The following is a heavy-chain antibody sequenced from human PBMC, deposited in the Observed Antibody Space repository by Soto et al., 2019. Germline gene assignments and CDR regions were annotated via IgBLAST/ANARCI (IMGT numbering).Heavy chain of an antibody. V-gene: IGHV3-9*01. D-gene: IGHD5-12*01. CDR3: TKGGYDLIYYFGMDV. CDR2: ISSDGDTI. CDR1: GFTFHEYA. Sequence: EVQLIESGGGWVQPGTSLRVSCAASGFTFHEYAMHWVRQAPGKGLEWVSGISSDGDTIAYADSVQGRFTVFRDNAKKSLYMQMNSLRAEDTALYYGTKGGYDLIYYFGMDVWGQGTTVTVSS. J-gene: IGHJ6*02.